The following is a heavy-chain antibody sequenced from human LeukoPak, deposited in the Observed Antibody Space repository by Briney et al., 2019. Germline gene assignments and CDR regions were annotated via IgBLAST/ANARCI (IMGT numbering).Heavy chain of an antibody. Sequence: GSLRLSCAASGFTFSSYEMNWVRKPPGKGLEWIGEINHSGSTNYNPSLKSRVTISVYTSKNQFSLKLSSVTAADTAVYYCARVFILWFGGGYYYYMDVWGKGTTVTVSS. CDR3: ARVFILWFGGGYYYYMDV. D-gene: IGHD3-10*01. J-gene: IGHJ6*03. CDR1: GFTFSSYE. CDR2: INHSGST. V-gene: IGHV4-34*01.